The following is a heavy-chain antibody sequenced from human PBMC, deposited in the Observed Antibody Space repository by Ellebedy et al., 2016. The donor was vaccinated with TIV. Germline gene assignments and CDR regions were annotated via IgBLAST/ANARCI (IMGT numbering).Heavy chain of an antibody. J-gene: IGHJ6*02. V-gene: IGHV3-23*01. CDR2: ISGSGGST. CDR1: GFTFSSYA. D-gene: IGHD3-16*01. CDR3: ARDPSLGGYYGMDV. Sequence: GGSLRLSCAASGFTFSSYAMSWVRQAPGKGLEWVSAISGSGGSTYYADSVKGRFTISRDNSKNTLYLQMNSLRAEDTAVYYCARDPSLGGYYGMDVWGQGTTVTVSS.